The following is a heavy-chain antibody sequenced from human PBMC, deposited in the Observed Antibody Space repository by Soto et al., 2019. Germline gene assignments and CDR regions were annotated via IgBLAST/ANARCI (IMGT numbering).Heavy chain of an antibody. CDR1: GGSISSYY. Sequence: SETRSLTCTVSGGSISSYYWSWIRQPPGKGLEWIGYIYYSGSTNYNPSLKSRVTISVDTSKNQFSLKLSSVTAADTAVYYCARVPTLNWFDPWGQGTLVTVSS. CDR3: ARVPTLNWFDP. V-gene: IGHV4-59*01. CDR2: IYYSGST. J-gene: IGHJ5*02.